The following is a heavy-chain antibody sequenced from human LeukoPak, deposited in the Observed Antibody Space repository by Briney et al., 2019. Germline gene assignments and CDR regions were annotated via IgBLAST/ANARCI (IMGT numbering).Heavy chain of an antibody. V-gene: IGHV3-23*01. CDR1: VLTLKNHA. J-gene: IGHJ4*02. CDR3: ALDRRETEIFTDRDFDS. Sequence: GGSLRLSYALCVLTLKNHATGWVWQSPGKGLEWVSGLSGRGDSKYYSDAVNGRFSISRDNSRNTLFLQLNRLRPEDTAVYFGALDRRETEIFTDRDFDSWGQGTLVIVSS. D-gene: IGHD5-24*01. CDR2: LSGRGDSK.